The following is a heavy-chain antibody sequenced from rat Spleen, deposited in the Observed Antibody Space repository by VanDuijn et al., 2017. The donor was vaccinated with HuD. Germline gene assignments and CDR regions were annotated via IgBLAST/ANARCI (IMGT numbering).Heavy chain of an antibody. V-gene: IGHV2-63*01. CDR1: GFPLTSYS. Sequence: QVQMKESGPGLVQPSQTLSLPCTVPGFPLTSYSVHWVRQSPGKGLEWMGRMRHNGDTSYNSVLKSRLSISRDTSKNQVFLKMNSLQTDDTGTYYCTRDGTTGIFAYVMDAWGQGASVTVSS. D-gene: IGHD1-9*01. CDR3: TRDGTTGIFAYVMDA. CDR2: MRHNGDT. J-gene: IGHJ4*01.